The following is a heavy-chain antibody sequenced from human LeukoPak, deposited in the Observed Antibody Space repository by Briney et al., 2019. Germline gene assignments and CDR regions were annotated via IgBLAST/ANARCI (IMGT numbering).Heavy chain of an antibody. D-gene: IGHD3-22*01. V-gene: IGHV3-64*01. CDR3: AREAYYYDSSGRRAFDI. Sequence: GGSLRLSCVASGFTFSSYAMHWVRQTPGKGLEYVSGINSNGGSTHYANSVKGRFTISRDNSKHTLYLQMGSLRTEDMAVYYCAREAYYYDSSGRRAFDIWGQGTMVTVSS. CDR2: INSNGGST. CDR1: GFTFSSYA. J-gene: IGHJ3*02.